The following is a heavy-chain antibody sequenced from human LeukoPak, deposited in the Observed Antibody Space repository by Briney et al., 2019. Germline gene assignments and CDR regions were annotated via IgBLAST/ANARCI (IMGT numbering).Heavy chain of an antibody. V-gene: IGHV4-38-2*02. CDR2: IYHSGST. CDR1: GYSISSGYY. CDR3: ARDITTVFSPVRDY. J-gene: IGHJ4*02. Sequence: PSETLSLTCTVSGYSISSGYYWGWIRQPPGKGLEWIGSIYHSGSTYYNLSLESRVTISVDTSKNQFSLKLSSVTAADTAVYYCARDITTVFSPVRDYWGQGTLVTVSS. D-gene: IGHD3-22*01.